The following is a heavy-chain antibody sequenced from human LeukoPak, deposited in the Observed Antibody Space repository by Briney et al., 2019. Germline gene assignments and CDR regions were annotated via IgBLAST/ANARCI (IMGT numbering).Heavy chain of an antibody. D-gene: IGHD3-3*01. Sequence: SVKVSCKASGGTFSSYAISWVRQAPGQGLEWMGGIIPIFGTANYAQKFQGRVTITADESTSTAYMELSSLRPEDTAVYYCARFHYDFWSGSPPLWGQGTLVTVSS. V-gene: IGHV1-69*13. CDR2: IIPIFGTA. CDR3: ARFHYDFWSGSPPL. J-gene: IGHJ4*02. CDR1: GGTFSSYA.